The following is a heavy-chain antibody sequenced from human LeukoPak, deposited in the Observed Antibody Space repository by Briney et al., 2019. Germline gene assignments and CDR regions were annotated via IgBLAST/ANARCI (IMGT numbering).Heavy chain of an antibody. D-gene: IGHD1-26*01. J-gene: IGHJ5*02. CDR2: INPNSGGT. CDR1: GYTFTGYY. Sequence: ASVKVSCKASGYTFTGYYMHWVRQAPGQGLEWMGWINPNSGGTNYAQKFQGRVTMTRDTSISTAYMELSRLRSDDTAVYYCARDQDSGSYYSWFDPWGQGTLVTVSS. CDR3: ARDQDSGSYYSWFDP. V-gene: IGHV1-2*02.